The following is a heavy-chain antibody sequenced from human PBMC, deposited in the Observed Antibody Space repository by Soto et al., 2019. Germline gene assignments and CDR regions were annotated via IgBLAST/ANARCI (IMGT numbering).Heavy chain of an antibody. CDR1: GGSISSSSYY. V-gene: IGHV4-39*01. CDR3: ASEEVAAINFDY. J-gene: IGHJ4*02. D-gene: IGHD6-6*01. CDR2: IYYSGST. Sequence: SETLSLTCTVSGGSISSSSYYWGWIRQPPGKGLEWIGSIYYSGSTYCNPSLKSRVTISVDTSKNQFSLKLSSVTAADTAVYYCASEEVAAINFDYWGQGTLVTVSS.